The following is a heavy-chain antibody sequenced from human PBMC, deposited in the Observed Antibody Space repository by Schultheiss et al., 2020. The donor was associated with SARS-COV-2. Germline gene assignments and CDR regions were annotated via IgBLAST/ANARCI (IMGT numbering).Heavy chain of an antibody. D-gene: IGHD6-19*01. V-gene: IGHV4-4*07. CDR2: IYTSGST. J-gene: IGHJ4*02. CDR1: GGSISSYY. CDR3: ASRWYSSGWYWRY. Sequence: SETLSLTCTVSGGSISSYYWSWIRQPAGKGLEWIGRIYTSGSTNYNPSLKSRVTISVDTSKNQFSLKLSSVTAADTAVYYCASRWYSSGWYWRYWGQGTLVTVSS.